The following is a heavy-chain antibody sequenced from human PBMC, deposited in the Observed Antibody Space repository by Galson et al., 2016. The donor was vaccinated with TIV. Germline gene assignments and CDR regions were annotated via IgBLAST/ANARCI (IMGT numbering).Heavy chain of an antibody. J-gene: IGHJ3*02. CDR1: GFTFSRYG. D-gene: IGHD3-22*01. CDR2: ISHDGTNE. V-gene: IGHV3-30*03. Sequence: SLRLSCAVSGFTFSRYGMHWVRQAPGKGLEWVAAISHDGTNEYYADSVKGRFTISRDNSKNTLYLQLNSLRAEDTAVYYCVRGGTYYYDRSGYSDSFNIWGQGTLVTVSS. CDR3: VRGGTYYYDRSGYSDSFNI.